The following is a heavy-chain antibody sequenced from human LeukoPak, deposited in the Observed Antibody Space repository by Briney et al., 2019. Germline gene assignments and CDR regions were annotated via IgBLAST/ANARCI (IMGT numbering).Heavy chain of an antibody. CDR1: GYTFNSYG. CDR2: ISAYNGNT. J-gene: IGHJ6*03. D-gene: IGHD6-6*01. CDR3: ARDVFRIAARGYMDV. Sequence: ASVKVSCKASGYTFNSYGITWVRQAPGQGLEWMGWISAYNGNTNYAQKLQGRVTMTTETSTSTDYMELRSLRSDDTAVYYCARDVFRIAARGYMDVWGKGTTVTISS. V-gene: IGHV1-18*01.